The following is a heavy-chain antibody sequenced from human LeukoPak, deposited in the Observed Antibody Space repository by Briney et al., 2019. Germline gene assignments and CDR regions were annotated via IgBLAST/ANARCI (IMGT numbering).Heavy chain of an antibody. J-gene: IGHJ4*02. V-gene: IGHV4-34*01. CDR3: ARATFDSRGYYYEGEY. D-gene: IGHD3-22*01. CDR2: INHGGST. Sequence: SPTLSPTCAVDGASLGGYYWNCIRQPPRKGLGWIGEINHGGSTNYNPSLKSRVTISVDTSKNQYSLKLSSVTAADTAVYYCARATFDSRGYYYEGEYWGQGTLVTVSS. CDR1: GASLGGYY.